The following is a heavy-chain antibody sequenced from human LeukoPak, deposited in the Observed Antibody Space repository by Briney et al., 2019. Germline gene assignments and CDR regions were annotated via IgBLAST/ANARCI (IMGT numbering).Heavy chain of an antibody. Sequence: PGRSLRLSCAASGFTFSSYGMHWVRQAPGKGLEWVAVISYDGGNKYYADSVKGRFTISRDNSKNTLYLQMNSLRAEDTAVYYCARPLKVEGTLDAFDIWGQGTMVTVSS. J-gene: IGHJ3*02. D-gene: IGHD1-1*01. CDR1: GFTFSSYG. CDR2: ISYDGGNK. CDR3: ARPLKVEGTLDAFDI. V-gene: IGHV3-30*03.